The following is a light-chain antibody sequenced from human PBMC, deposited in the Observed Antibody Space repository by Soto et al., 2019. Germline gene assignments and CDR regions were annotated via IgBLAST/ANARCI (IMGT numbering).Light chain of an antibody. Sequence: EIVMTLSPATMSVSPGERATLSCRASQSVSSDLAWYQQKPGQAPSLLIYGASTRATGMPARFSGSGSGTEFTLTISSLQSEDSAVYYCQQYNDWWTFGQGTKVDIK. CDR2: GAS. V-gene: IGKV3-15*01. J-gene: IGKJ1*01. CDR1: QSVSSD. CDR3: QQYNDWWT.